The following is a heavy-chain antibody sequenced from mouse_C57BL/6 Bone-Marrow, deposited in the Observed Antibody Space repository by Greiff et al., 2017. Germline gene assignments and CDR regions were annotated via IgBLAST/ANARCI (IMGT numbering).Heavy chain of an antibody. CDR1: GYTFTDYE. CDR3: TSPANWDWYFEV. Sequence: QVQLQQSGAELVRPGASVTLSCKASGYTFTDYEMHWVKQTPVHGLEWIGAIDPETGGTAYNQKFKGKAILTADKSSSTAYMELRSLTSEDSAVYYCTSPANWDWYFEVWGTGTTVTVSS. CDR2: IDPETGGT. D-gene: IGHD4-1*01. V-gene: IGHV1-15*01. J-gene: IGHJ1*03.